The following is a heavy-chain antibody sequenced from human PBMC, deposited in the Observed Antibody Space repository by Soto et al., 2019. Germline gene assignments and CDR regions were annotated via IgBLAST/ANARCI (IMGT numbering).Heavy chain of an antibody. CDR3: ARHSYGLYPFDY. D-gene: IGHD5-18*01. Sequence: PGESLKISCNGSGYSFTIYWISWVRQMPGKGLEWMGRIDPSDSYTNYSPSFQGHVTISADKSISTAYLQWSSLKASDTAMFYCARHSYGLYPFDYWGQGTLVTVPS. V-gene: IGHV5-10-1*01. J-gene: IGHJ4*02. CDR2: IDPSDSYT. CDR1: GYSFTIYW.